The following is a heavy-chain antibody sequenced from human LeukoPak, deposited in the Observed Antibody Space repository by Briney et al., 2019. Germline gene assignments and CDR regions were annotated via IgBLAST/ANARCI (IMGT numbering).Heavy chain of an antibody. CDR1: GFTFSSYS. CDR3: ARGVRRDGYNYYFDY. CDR2: ISSSSSYI. V-gene: IGHV3-21*01. J-gene: IGHJ4*02. D-gene: IGHD5-24*01. Sequence: GGSLRLSCAASGFTFSSYSMNWVRQAPGRELEWVSSISSSSSYIYYADSVKGRFTISRDNAKNSLYLQMNSLRAEDTAVYYCARGVRRDGYNYYFDYWGQGTLVTVSS.